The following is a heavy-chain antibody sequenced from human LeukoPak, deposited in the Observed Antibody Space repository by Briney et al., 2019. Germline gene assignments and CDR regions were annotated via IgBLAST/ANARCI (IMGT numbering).Heavy chain of an antibody. J-gene: IGHJ4*02. D-gene: IGHD3-16*01. CDR2: IYSGGST. Sequence: PGGSLRLSCAASGFTVSSNYMSWVRQAPGKGLEWVSVIYSGGSTYYADSVKGRFTISRDNSKNTLYLQMSSLRTADTAVYYCARDVGDEGNYWGQGTQVTVSS. CDR1: GFTVSSNY. CDR3: ARDVGDEGNY. V-gene: IGHV3-53*01.